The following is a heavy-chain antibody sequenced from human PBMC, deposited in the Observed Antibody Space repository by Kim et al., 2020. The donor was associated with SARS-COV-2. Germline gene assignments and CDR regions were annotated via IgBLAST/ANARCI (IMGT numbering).Heavy chain of an antibody. Sequence: SETLSLTCVVSGDSISSGDYSWNWIRQPPGKGLEWIGYIYNTGSTYYNPSLKSRVTISVDRSNNQFSLKLSSVTAADTAVYYCARRNDILTGCGKRGMDVWGQGATVTVSS. CDR1: GDSISSGDYS. J-gene: IGHJ6*02. CDR2: IYNTGST. D-gene: IGHD3-9*01. CDR3: ARRNDILTGCGKRGMDV. V-gene: IGHV4-30-2*01.